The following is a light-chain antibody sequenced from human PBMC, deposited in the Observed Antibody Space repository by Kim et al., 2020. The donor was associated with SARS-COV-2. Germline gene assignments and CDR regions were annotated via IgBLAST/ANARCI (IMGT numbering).Light chain of an antibody. J-gene: IGLJ3*02. Sequence: SYELTQPPSVSVSPGQTASITCSGDKLGAKYVCWYQQKPGQSPVVVISQDDKRPSGIPERFSGSNSGNTATLTISGTRAMDEADYYCQAWDSRTAVFGGG. CDR2: QDD. V-gene: IGLV3-1*01. CDR1: KLGAKY. CDR3: QAWDSRTAV.